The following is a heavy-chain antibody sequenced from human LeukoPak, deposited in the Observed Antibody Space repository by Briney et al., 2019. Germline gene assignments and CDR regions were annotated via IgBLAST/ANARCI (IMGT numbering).Heavy chain of an antibody. V-gene: IGHV3-9*01. D-gene: IGHD3-22*01. J-gene: IGHJ4*02. CDR2: ISWNSGSI. CDR3: AKGVVVVITGSFDY. Sequence: SGGSLRLSCAASGFTFDDYAMHWVRQAPGKGLEWVSGISWNSGSIGYADSVKGRFTISRDNAKNSLYLQMNSLRVEDTALYYCAKGVVVVITGSFDYWGQGTLVTVSS. CDR1: GFTFDDYA.